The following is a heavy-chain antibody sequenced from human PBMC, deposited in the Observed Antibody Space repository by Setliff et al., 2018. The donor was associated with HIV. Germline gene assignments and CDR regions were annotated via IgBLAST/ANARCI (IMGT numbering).Heavy chain of an antibody. CDR3: TTAGHGSLDFDY. CDR1: GFTFSNAW. Sequence: GGSLRLSCAASGFTFSNAWMSWVRQAPGKGLEWVGRIKSKADGGTVDYAAPVKGRFTISRDDSKNTLYLQLNSLKVEDTALYYCTTAGHGSLDFDYWGQGTRVTVSS. J-gene: IGHJ4*02. D-gene: IGHD1-1*01. CDR2: IKSKADGGTV. V-gene: IGHV3-15*01.